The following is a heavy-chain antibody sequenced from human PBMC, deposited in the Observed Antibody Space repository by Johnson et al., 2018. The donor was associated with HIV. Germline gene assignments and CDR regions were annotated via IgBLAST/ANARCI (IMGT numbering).Heavy chain of an antibody. CDR1: GFTFSSYT. D-gene: IGHD3-3*01. J-gene: IGHJ3*02. Sequence: QVQLVESGGGVVQPGRSLRLSCAASGFTFSSYTMHWVRQAPGKGLEWVAVISYDGSNRYYADSVKGRFTISRDNSKNTLFLQMNSLRVEDTAVYYCARAQTYYDVWSGYDAFDIWGQGTVVTVAS. CDR2: ISYDGSNR. CDR3: ARAQTYYDVWSGYDAFDI. V-gene: IGHV3-30*04.